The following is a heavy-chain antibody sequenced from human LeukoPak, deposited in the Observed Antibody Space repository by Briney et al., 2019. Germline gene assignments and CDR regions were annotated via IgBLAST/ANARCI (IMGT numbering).Heavy chain of an antibody. CDR1: GFTFSTYW. CDR3: AKDAGGEWLGAYWYFDL. CDR2: INSDGSST. Sequence: GGSLRLSCAASGFTFSTYWMHWVRQAPGKGLVWVSRINSDGSSTSYADSVMGRFTISRANAKNTLYLQMNSLRAEDMALYYCAKDAGGEWLGAYWYFDLWGRGTLVTVSS. J-gene: IGHJ2*01. D-gene: IGHD6-19*01. V-gene: IGHV3-74*01.